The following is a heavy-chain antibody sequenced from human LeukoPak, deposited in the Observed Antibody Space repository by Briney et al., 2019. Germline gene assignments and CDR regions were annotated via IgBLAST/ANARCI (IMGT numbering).Heavy chain of an antibody. CDR3: AKRTDSSSHTFDP. CDR1: GFSFSSFG. Sequence: GGSLRLSCAASGFSFSSFGMHWVRQAPGKGLEWVALIWYDASAKQYADSVRGRFTISRDNSKNTLYLQMNSLRAEDTAVYYCAKRTDSSSHTFDPWGQGTLVTVSS. CDR2: IWYDASAK. V-gene: IGHV3-30*02. J-gene: IGHJ5*02. D-gene: IGHD6-13*01.